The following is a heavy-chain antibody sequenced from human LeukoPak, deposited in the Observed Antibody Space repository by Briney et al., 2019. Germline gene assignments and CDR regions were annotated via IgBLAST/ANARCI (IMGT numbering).Heavy chain of an antibody. V-gene: IGHV3-21*01. Sequence: GGSLRLSSAASRFTFSNYKLNWVRQAPGQGREWVSSISSSSTYIYYADSVKGRFTISRDNARNSLYLQMNRLRAEDTAVYYCARESGSGEFDYWGQGTLVTVSS. D-gene: IGHD6-19*01. CDR1: RFTFSNYK. CDR3: ARESGSGEFDY. J-gene: IGHJ4*02. CDR2: ISSSSTYI.